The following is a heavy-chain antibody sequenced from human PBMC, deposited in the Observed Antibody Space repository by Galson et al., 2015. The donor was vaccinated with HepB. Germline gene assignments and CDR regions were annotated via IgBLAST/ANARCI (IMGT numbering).Heavy chain of an antibody. V-gene: IGHV3-30*04. D-gene: IGHD6-13*01. CDR2: LSYDGSQK. CDR1: GFTFSTSA. J-gene: IGHJ4*02. Sequence: SLRLSCAASGFTFSTSAMHWVRQAPGKGLDWVAVLSYDGSQKWYAESVKGRFTISRDNSKNTVYLQMNSLRSEDTAVYYCARGSIAAAGPLGHWGQGTQVTVSS. CDR3: ARGSIAAAGPLGH.